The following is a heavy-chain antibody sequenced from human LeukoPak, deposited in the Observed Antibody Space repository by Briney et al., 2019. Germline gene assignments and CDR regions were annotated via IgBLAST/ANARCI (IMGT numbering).Heavy chain of an antibody. J-gene: IGHJ6*03. CDR3: ARDLAGPTWYYYYMDV. CDR1: GGSISSYY. D-gene: IGHD6-13*01. CDR2: IYYSGST. V-gene: IGHV4-59*01. Sequence: SETLSLTCTVSGGSISSYYWSWIRQPPGKGLEWIGYIYYSGSTNYNPSLKSRVTISVDTSKNQFSLKLSSVTAADTAVYYCARDLAGPTWYYYYMDVWGKGTTVTVSS.